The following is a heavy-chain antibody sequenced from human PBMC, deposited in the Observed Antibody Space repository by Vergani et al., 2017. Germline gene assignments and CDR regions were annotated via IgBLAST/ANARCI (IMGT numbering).Heavy chain of an antibody. J-gene: IGHJ6*03. V-gene: IGHV3-30*02. Sequence: QVQLVESGGGVVQPGGSLRLSCAASGFTFSSYGMHWVRQAPGKGLEWVAFIRYDGSNKYYADSVKGRFTISRDNSKNTLYLQMNSLRAEDTAVYYCAKDTAYYYYYMDVWGKGTTVTVSS. CDR1: GFTFSSYG. CDR2: IRYDGSNK. CDR3: AKDTAYYYYYMDV.